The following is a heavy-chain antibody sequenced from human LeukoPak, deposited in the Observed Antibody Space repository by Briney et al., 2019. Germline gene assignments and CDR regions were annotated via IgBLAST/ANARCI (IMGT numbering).Heavy chain of an antibody. Sequence: SETLSLTCAVYSGSFSGYYWSWIRQPPGKGLEWIGETNHKGLTNYNPSLKSRVTISVDKSKNQFSLKLSSVTAADTAVYYCARTTYYDFWSGYYVDAFDIWGQGTMVTVSS. V-gene: IGHV4-34*01. D-gene: IGHD3-3*01. CDR3: ARTTYYDFWSGYYVDAFDI. CDR1: SGSFSGYY. J-gene: IGHJ3*02. CDR2: TNHKGLT.